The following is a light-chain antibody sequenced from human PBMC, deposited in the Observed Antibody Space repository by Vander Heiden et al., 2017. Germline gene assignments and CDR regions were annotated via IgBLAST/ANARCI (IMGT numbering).Light chain of an antibody. CDR3: QQRSNWPLSLT. CDR2: DAS. CDR1: QSVRSY. Sequence: EIVLTQSPATLSLSPGERATLSCRASQSVRSYLAWYQQKPGQAPRLRIYDASNRATGIPARFSGSGSGTDFTLTISSLEPEDFAVYYCQQRSNWPLSLTFGGGTKVEIK. J-gene: IGKJ4*01. V-gene: IGKV3-11*01.